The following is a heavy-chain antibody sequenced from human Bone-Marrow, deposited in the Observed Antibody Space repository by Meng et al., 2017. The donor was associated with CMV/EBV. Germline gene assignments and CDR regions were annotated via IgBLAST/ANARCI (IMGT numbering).Heavy chain of an antibody. J-gene: IGHJ6*02. CDR3: AAWEVVAWGNYYYGMDV. V-gene: IGHV3-48*03. CDR1: GFTFSSYE. Sequence: GESLKISCAASGFTFSSYEMNWVRQAPGKGLEWVSYISSSGSTIYYADSVKGRFTISRDNAKNSLYLQMSSLRAEDTAVYYCAAWEVVAWGNYYYGMDVWGQGTTVTVSS. CDR2: ISSSGSTI. D-gene: IGHD2-15*01.